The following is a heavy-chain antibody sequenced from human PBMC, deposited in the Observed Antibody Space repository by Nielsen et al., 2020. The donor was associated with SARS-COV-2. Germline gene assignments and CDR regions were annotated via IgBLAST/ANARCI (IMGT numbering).Heavy chain of an antibody. V-gene: IGHV4-39*01. D-gene: IGHD4/OR15-4a*01. CDR2: IHYSGST. Sequence: SEILSLTCTVSGGSISSSNYYWGWIRQPPGKGLEWIESIHYSGSTLYNPSLKSRVTLSVDTSRNQFSLRLTSVTATDTAVYYCARSRSGRGTIVLFDYWGQGTLVTVSS. CDR1: GGSISSSNYY. J-gene: IGHJ4*02. CDR3: ARSRSGRGTIVLFDY.